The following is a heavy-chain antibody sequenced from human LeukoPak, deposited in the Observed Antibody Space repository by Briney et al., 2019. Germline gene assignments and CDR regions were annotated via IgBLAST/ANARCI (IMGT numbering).Heavy chain of an antibody. V-gene: IGHV3-30-3*01. Sequence: PGRSLRLSCAASGFTFSSYAMHGVRQAPGKGLEWVAVISYDGSNEYYADSVKGRFTISRDNSKNTLYLQMNSLRAEDTAVYYCARGSKGNPKGDLWDYWGQGTLVTVSS. CDR3: ARGSKGNPKGDLWDY. CDR2: ISYDGSNE. J-gene: IGHJ4*02. CDR1: GFTFSSYA. D-gene: IGHD2-21*02.